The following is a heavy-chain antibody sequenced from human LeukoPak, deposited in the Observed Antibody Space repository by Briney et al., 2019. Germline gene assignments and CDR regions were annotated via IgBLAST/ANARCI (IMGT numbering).Heavy chain of an antibody. CDR3: ARGDDSYGSLLDY. CDR2: IYYSGST. Sequence: SETPSLTCTVSGGSISSSSYYWGWIRQPPGKGLEWIGSIYYSGSTYYNPSLKSRVTISVDTSKNQFSLKLSSVTAADTAVYYCARGDDSYGSLLDYWGQGTLVTVSS. D-gene: IGHD5-18*01. CDR1: GGSISSSSYY. V-gene: IGHV4-39*07. J-gene: IGHJ4*02.